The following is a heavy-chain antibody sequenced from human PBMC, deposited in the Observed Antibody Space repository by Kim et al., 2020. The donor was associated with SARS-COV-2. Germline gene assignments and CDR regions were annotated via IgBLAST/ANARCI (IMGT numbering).Heavy chain of an antibody. D-gene: IGHD6-19*01. J-gene: IGHJ4*02. V-gene: IGHV1-46*01. CDR2: INPSGGST. CDR1: GYTFTSYY. Sequence: ASVKVSCKASGYTFTSYYMHWVRQAPGQGLEWMGIINPSGGSTSYAQKFQGRVTMTRDTSTSTVYMELSSLRSEDTAVYYCARGEGIAVAGTGLFGYWGQGTLVTVSS. CDR3: ARGEGIAVAGTGLFGY.